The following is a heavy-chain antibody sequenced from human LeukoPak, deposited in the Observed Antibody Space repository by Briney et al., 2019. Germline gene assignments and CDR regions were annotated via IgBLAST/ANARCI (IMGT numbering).Heavy chain of an antibody. CDR2: INHSGST. J-gene: IGHJ6*02. Sequence: SETLSLTCAVYGGSFSGYYWSWIRQPPGKGLEWIGEINHSGSTNYSPSLKSRVTISVDTSKNQFSLKLSSVTAADTAVYYCAGRVYYYGMDVWGQGTTVTVSS. CDR3: AGRVYYYGMDV. CDR1: GGSFSGYY. V-gene: IGHV4-34*01.